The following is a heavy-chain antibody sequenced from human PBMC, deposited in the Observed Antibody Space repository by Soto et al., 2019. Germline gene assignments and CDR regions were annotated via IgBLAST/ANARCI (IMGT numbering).Heavy chain of an antibody. CDR2: ISGNGGST. V-gene: IGHV3-23*01. J-gene: IGHJ4*02. CDR3: ASRSSGWYFDY. CDR1: GFTFSSYA. Sequence: GGSLRLSCAASGFTFSSYAMNWVRQAPGRGLEWVSVISGNGGSTYYADSVKGRFTISRDNSKNTLYLQMNSLRAEDTAVYYCASRSSGWYFDYWGQGTLVTVSS. D-gene: IGHD6-19*01.